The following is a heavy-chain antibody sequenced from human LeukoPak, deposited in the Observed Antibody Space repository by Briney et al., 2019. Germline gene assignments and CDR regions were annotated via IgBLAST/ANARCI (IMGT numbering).Heavy chain of an antibody. CDR3: ARLNSSSWHNLLDP. V-gene: IGHV4-34*01. J-gene: IGHJ5*02. CDR2: INHSGST. D-gene: IGHD6-13*01. Sequence: PSETLSLTCAVYVGSFSGYYWSWIRQPTGKGLEWIGEINHSGSTNYNPSLKSRVTISVDTSKNQFSLKLSSVTAADTAVYYCARLNSSSWHNLLDPCGQRTLVTVSS. CDR1: VGSFSGYY.